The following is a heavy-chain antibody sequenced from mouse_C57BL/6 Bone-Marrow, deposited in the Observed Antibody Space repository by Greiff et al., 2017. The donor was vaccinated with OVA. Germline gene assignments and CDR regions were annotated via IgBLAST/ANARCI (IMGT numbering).Heavy chain of an antibody. V-gene: IGHV1-55*01. Sequence: QVHVKQPGAELVKPGASVKMSCKASGYTFTSYWITWVKQRPGQGLEWIGDIYPGSGSTNYNEKFKSKATLTVDTSSSTAYMQLSSLTSEDSAVYYCARRGYGSREDAMDYWGQGTSVTVSS. J-gene: IGHJ4*01. D-gene: IGHD1-1*01. CDR2: IYPGSGST. CDR3: ARRGYGSREDAMDY. CDR1: GYTFTSYW.